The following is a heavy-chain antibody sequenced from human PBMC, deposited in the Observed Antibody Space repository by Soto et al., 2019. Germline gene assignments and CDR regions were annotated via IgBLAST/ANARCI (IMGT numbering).Heavy chain of an antibody. J-gene: IGHJ4*02. D-gene: IGHD6-13*01. V-gene: IGHV1-46*01. CDR2: FNPTSGST. Sequence: QVQLVQSGAEVKKPGASVKLSCKASGYTFINYYIHWVRQAPGQGLEWMGIFNPTSGSTNYAQKFQGRVTLTMDTSTRTVYLELSSLRFDDTAVYYCARDLAAGDYWGQGTLGTVSS. CDR1: GYTFINYY. CDR3: ARDLAAGDY.